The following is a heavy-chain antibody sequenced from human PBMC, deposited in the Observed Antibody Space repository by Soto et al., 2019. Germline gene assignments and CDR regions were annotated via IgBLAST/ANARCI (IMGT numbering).Heavy chain of an antibody. V-gene: IGHV4-59*01. CDR2: IYYSGST. J-gene: IGHJ6*01. D-gene: IGHD3-10*01. CDR1: VFSISIYY. Sequence: SSSXSLTCTVGVFSISIYYFGLIRHPPGKGLECIGYIYYSGSTNYNPSLKSRVTISVDKSKNQLSLKMSSVTAADTAVYYCASEKRPRESGMEVCGPGTTVKVYS. CDR3: ASEKRPRESGMEV.